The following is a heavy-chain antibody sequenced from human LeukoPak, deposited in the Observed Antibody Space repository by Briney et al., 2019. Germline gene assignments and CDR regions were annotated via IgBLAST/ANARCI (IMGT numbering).Heavy chain of an antibody. CDR3: ARDQHSGSYYSTYFDY. D-gene: IGHD1-26*01. V-gene: IGHV3-30-3*01. CDR2: ISYDGSNK. CDR1: GFTFSSYA. J-gene: IGHJ4*02. Sequence: PGRSLRLSCAASGFTFSSYAMHWVRQAPGKGLEWVAVISYDGSNKYYADSVKGRFTISRDNSKNTLYLQMNSLRAEDTAVYYCARDQHSGSYYSTYFDYWGQGTLVTVSS.